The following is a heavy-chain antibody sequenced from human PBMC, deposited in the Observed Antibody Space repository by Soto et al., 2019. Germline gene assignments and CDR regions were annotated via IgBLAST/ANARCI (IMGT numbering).Heavy chain of an antibody. V-gene: IGHV3-64D*06. Sequence: GGSLRLSCSASGFTFSIYAMHWVRQAPGKGLEYVSSISTNGGSTHYADSVKGRFTISRDNSKNTQYLQMSSLRADDTAVYYCAKDMYSSSWYFYYYSMDVWGQGTTVTVSS. D-gene: IGHD6-13*01. CDR1: GFTFSIYA. CDR3: AKDMYSSSWYFYYYSMDV. J-gene: IGHJ6*02. CDR2: ISTNGGST.